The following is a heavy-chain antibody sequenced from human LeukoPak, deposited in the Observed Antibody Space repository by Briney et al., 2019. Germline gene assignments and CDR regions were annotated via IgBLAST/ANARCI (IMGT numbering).Heavy chain of an antibody. D-gene: IGHD3-3*01. J-gene: IGHJ4*02. CDR1: GGTFSSYA. CDR3: ARVAPVLFWSGKPDYFDY. CDR2: IIPILGIA. Sequence: GSSVKVSCKASGGTFSSYAISWVRQAPGQGLEWMGRIIPILGIANYAQKFQGRVTITADKSTSTAYMELSSLRSEDTAVYYCARVAPVLFWSGKPDYFDYWGQGTLVTVSS. V-gene: IGHV1-69*04.